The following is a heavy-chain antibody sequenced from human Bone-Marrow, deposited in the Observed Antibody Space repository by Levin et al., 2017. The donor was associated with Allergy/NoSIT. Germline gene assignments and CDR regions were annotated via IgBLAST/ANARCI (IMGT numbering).Heavy chain of an antibody. D-gene: IGHD2-2*01. Sequence: GESLKISCAASEFTVSSNYMTWVRQAPGKGLECVSFIYTDGSTYYADSVRGRFTISRDNSKNTLYLQLNSLRVEDTAIYYCASAGDCTGSSCYALDYWGQGTPVTVSS. V-gene: IGHV3-53*01. J-gene: IGHJ4*02. CDR3: ASAGDCTGSSCYALDY. CDR2: IYTDGST. CDR1: EFTVSSNY.